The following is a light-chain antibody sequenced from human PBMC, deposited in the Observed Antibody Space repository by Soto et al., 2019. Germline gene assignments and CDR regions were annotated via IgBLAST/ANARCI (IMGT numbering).Light chain of an antibody. V-gene: IGKV3-20*01. CDR2: GAS. CDR1: QSVSSSY. J-gene: IGKJ1*01. CDR3: KQYGTSPWT. Sequence: EIVLTQSPGTLSLSPGERATLSCRASQSVSSSYLAWYQQKPGQAPRLLIYGASSRATGIPDRFSGSGSGTDFTLIFSRLDPEDFAVYYCKQYGTSPWTFGQGTKV.